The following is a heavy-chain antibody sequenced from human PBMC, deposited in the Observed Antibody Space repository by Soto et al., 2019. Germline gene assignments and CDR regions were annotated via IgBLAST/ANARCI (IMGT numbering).Heavy chain of an antibody. CDR2: LWYDGSRG. CDR3: ARVPRFDTWYFDY. J-gene: IGHJ4*02. D-gene: IGHD2-2*02. V-gene: IGHV3-33*01. CDR1: GFSVNTHV. Sequence: QVQLVESGGGVVQPGRSLRLSCAASGFSVNTHVIHWIRQAPGKGLEWVAVLWYDGSRGYYADSVKGRFTISRDNSKNMMYLQMDNLRVEDTAVYYCARVPRFDTWYFDYWGQGTLATVSS.